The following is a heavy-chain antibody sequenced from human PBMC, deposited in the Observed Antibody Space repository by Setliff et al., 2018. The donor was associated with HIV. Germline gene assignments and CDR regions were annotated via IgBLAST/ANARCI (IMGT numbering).Heavy chain of an antibody. J-gene: IGHJ3*02. D-gene: IGHD3-22*01. CDR3: ARVYYFDSSGYYQRGDVFDI. Sequence: SETLSLTCTVSGDSTSNEYWSWIRQPPGKGLDWIGYIYDSGSPKYNPSLKSRVTISIDTSKSQISLKLTSVTAADTAMYHCARVYYFDSSGYYQRGDVFDIWGQGTMVTVSS. V-gene: IGHV4-59*01. CDR1: GDSTSNEY. CDR2: IYDSGSP.